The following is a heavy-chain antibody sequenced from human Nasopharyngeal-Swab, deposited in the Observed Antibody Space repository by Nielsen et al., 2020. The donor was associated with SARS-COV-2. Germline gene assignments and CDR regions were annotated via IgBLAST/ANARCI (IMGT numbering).Heavy chain of an antibody. J-gene: IGHJ5*02. D-gene: IGHD6-6*01. Sequence: SATLSLTCAVYGGSFSTYYWSWIRQPPGKGLEWIGEIKNRRSTNYNPSLKSRVTISVDTSKNQFSLKLSSVTAADTAVYYCAGVPSSSMSYWFDPWGQGTLVTVSS. CDR1: GGSFSTYY. CDR2: IKNRRST. CDR3: AGVPSSSMSYWFDP. V-gene: IGHV4-34*01.